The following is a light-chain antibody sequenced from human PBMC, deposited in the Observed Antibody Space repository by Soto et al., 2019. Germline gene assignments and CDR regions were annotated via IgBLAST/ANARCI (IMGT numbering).Light chain of an antibody. CDR2: DVS. Sequence: DIQMTQSPSTLSSSVGDRVTITCRASQSISNWLAWYQQKPGKAPKLLINDVSSLERGVPSRFSGSGSGTEFTLTISSLQPDDFATYYYQHYNSYSRTFGQGTNVEIK. CDR3: QHYNSYSRT. V-gene: IGKV1-5*01. CDR1: QSISNW. J-gene: IGKJ1*01.